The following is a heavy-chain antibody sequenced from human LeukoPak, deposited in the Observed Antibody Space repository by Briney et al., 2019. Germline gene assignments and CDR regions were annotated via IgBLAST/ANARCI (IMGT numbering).Heavy chain of an antibody. Sequence: ASETLSLTCTVSGGSISSYYWSWIRQPAGKGLEWIGRIYTSGSTNYNPSLKSRVTMSVDTSKNQFSLKLSSVTAAGTAVYYCARGRILTGYYVYYYMDVWGKGTTVTISS. V-gene: IGHV4-4*07. CDR2: IYTSGST. J-gene: IGHJ6*03. CDR1: GGSISSYY. CDR3: ARGRILTGYYVYYYMDV. D-gene: IGHD3-9*01.